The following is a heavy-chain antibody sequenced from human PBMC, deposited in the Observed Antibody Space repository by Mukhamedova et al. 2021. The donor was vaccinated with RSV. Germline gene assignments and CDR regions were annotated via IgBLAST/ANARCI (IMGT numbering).Heavy chain of an antibody. Sequence: RQAPGKGLEWVSGISGSGGSAYSADSVEGRFTISRDDSKITLYLQMNSLRAEDTAVYYCAKSSGWDVEYPNFDYCGQGILGSFSS. D-gene: IGHD6-19*01. CDR2: ISGSGGSA. V-gene: IGHV3-23*01. CDR3: AKSSGWDVEYPNFDY. J-gene: IGHJ4*02.